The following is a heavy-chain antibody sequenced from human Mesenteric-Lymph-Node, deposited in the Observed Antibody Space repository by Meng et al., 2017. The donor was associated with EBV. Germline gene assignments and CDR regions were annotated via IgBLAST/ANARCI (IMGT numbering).Heavy chain of an antibody. J-gene: IGHJ4*02. CDR1: GYTFTSYD. Sequence: QVHLGESGAGVKKPGASVKVSCKASGYTFTSYDISWVRQAPGQGLEWMGWISVYDGNTNYAQRLQGRVTMTTDTSTSTAYLEVRSLRSDDTAVYYCARDLGYSYGYVDYWGQGTLVTVSS. D-gene: IGHD5-18*01. CDR3: ARDLGYSYGYVDY. CDR2: ISVYDGNT. V-gene: IGHV1-18*01.